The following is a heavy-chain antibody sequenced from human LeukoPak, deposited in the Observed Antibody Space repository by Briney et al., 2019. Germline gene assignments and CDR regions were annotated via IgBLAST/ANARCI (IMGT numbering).Heavy chain of an antibody. CDR3: ARWGGQTDILTGYPLPGFDY. CDR2: ISYSGST. D-gene: IGHD3-9*01. CDR1: GGSISRYY. V-gene: IGHV4-59*01. J-gene: IGHJ4*02. Sequence: PSETLSLTCTVSGGSISRYYWSWIRQPPGKGLEWIGYISYSGSTNYNPSLKSRVTISADTSKNQFSLKLSSVTAADTAVYYCARWGGQTDILTGYPLPGFDYWGQGPLVTVSS.